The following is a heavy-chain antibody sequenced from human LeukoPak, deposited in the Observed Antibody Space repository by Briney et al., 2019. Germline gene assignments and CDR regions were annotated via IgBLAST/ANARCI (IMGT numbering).Heavy chain of an antibody. CDR3: ARDNSTVTTTAYYYYGMDV. J-gene: IGHJ6*02. V-gene: IGHV3-66*01. Sequence: GGSLRLSCAASGFTVSSNYMSWVRQAPGKGLEWVSMIYSGGSTYYADSVKGRFTISRDNSKNTLYIQMNSLRAEDTAAYYCARDNSTVTTTAYYYYGMDVWGQGTTVTVSS. CDR2: IYSGGST. D-gene: IGHD4-17*01. CDR1: GFTVSSNY.